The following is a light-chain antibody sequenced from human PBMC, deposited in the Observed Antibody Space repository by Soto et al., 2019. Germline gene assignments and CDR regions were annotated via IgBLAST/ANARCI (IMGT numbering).Light chain of an antibody. Sequence: QPVLTQPPSASATPGQRVTISCSGSSSNIGSNYVYWYQQLPGTAPKLLIYRNNQRPSGVPDRFSGSKSGISASLAITGLQADDEADYYCQSYESSSLSGFVFGSGTKVTVL. CDR3: QSYESSSLSGFV. CDR1: SSNIGSNY. V-gene: IGLV1-47*01. J-gene: IGLJ1*01. CDR2: RNN.